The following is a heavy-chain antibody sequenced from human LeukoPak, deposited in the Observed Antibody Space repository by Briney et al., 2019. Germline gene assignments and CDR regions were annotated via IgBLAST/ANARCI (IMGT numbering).Heavy chain of an antibody. Sequence: GGSLRLSCAASGFTFSSYAMGWVRQAPGKGLEWVSAISGSGGSTYYADSVKGRFTISRDNSKSTLYLQMNSLRAEDTAVYYCAKDVRYCSGGSCYWGQGTLVTVSS. CDR3: AKDVRYCSGGSCY. CDR1: GFTFSSYA. CDR2: ISGSGGST. D-gene: IGHD2-15*01. J-gene: IGHJ4*02. V-gene: IGHV3-23*01.